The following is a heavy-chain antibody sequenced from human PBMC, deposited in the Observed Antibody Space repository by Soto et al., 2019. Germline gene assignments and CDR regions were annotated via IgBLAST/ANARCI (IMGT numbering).Heavy chain of an antibody. J-gene: IGHJ5*02. V-gene: IGHV4-39*01. Sequence: SETLSLTCTVSGGSISSSSYYWGWIRQPPGKGLEWIGSIYYSGSTYYNPSLKSRVTISVDTSKNQFSLKLSSVTAADTAVYYCARHGVDIAAAGTRNWFDPWGQGTLVTVSS. CDR2: IYYSGST. CDR3: ARHGVDIAAAGTRNWFDP. CDR1: GGSISSSSYY. D-gene: IGHD6-13*01.